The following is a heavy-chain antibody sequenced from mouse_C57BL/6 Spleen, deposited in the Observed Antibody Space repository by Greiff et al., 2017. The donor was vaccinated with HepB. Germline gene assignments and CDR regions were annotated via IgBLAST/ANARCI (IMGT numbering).Heavy chain of an antibody. V-gene: IGHV1-52*01. CDR1: GYTFTSYW. CDR3: ARDGKGAWFAY. Sequence: VQLQQPGAELVRPGSSVKLSCKASGYTFTSYWMHWVKQRPIQGLEWIGNIDPSDSETHYNQKFKDKATLTVDKSSSTAYMQLSSLTSEDSAVYYCARDGKGAWFAYWGQGTLVTVSA. CDR2: IDPSDSET. J-gene: IGHJ3*01. D-gene: IGHD2-1*01.